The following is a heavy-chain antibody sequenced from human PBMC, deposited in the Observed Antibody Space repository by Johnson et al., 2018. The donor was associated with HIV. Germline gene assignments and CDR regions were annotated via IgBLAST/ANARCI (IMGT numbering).Heavy chain of an antibody. Sequence: QVQLVESGGGVVQPGRSLRLSCAASGFTFNNYAMHWVRQAPGKGLEWVAVISYDGSNKYYADSVKGRFTISRDNSKNTLYMQMNSLRVEDTAVYYCARWGRGGYENPGLDIWGQGTMVTVSS. V-gene: IGHV3-30-3*01. CDR1: GFTFNNYA. CDR2: ISYDGSNK. D-gene: IGHD5-12*01. CDR3: ARWGRGGYENPGLDI. J-gene: IGHJ3*02.